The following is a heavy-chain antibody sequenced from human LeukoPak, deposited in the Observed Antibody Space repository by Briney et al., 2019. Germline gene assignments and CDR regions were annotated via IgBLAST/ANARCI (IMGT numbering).Heavy chain of an antibody. CDR3: ARDGYSGSDAL. CDR2: ILISGRT. Sequence: SETLSLTCTVSGGSITTYYWSWIRQPAGKGLEWIGRILISGRTNYNPSLKSRLTMSADTSKNQFSLKLSSVTAADTAVYYCARDGYSGSDALWGQGTLVTVSS. D-gene: IGHD5-12*01. J-gene: IGHJ4*02. V-gene: IGHV4-4*07. CDR1: GGSITTYY.